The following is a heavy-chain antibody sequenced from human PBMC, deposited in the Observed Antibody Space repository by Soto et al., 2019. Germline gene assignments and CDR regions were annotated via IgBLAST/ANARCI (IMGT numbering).Heavy chain of an antibody. CDR1: GGTFSSYA. CDR2: IIPIFGTA. D-gene: IGHD4-17*01. J-gene: IGHJ4*02. CDR3: ASPDGDYQNGKFDY. V-gene: IGHV1-69*01. Sequence: QVQLGQSGAEVKKPGSSVKVSCKASGGTFSSYAISWVRQAPGQGLEWMGGIIPIFGTANYAQKFQGRVTITADESTSTAYMELRSLRSEDTAVYYCASPDGDYQNGKFDYWGQGTLVTVSS.